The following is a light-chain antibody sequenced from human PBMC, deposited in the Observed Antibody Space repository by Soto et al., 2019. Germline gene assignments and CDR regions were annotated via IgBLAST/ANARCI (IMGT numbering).Light chain of an antibody. CDR1: SPNIGGNS. CDR3: GSWDSSLSAYV. CDR2: DDD. Sequence: QSLLTQPPSVSAAPGQRGTISCSGSSPNIGGNSVSWYQQLPGTAPKLLIYDDDKRPPGIPDRLSGSKSGTSATLGITGFQTGDEADYYCGSWDSSLSAYVFGTGTKVTVL. V-gene: IGLV1-51*01. J-gene: IGLJ1*01.